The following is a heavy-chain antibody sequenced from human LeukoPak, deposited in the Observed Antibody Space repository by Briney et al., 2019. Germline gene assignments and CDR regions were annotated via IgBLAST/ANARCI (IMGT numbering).Heavy chain of an antibody. CDR1: GFTFSSYG. D-gene: IGHD3-10*01. Sequence: GGSRRLSCAASGFTFSSYGMHWVRQAPGKGLEWVAVISYDGSNKYYADSVKGRFTISRDNSKNTLYLQMNSLRAEDTAVYYCAKDRDPDYYYGSGSYLSYGMDVWGQGTTVTVSS. CDR2: ISYDGSNK. J-gene: IGHJ6*02. CDR3: AKDRDPDYYYGSGSYLSYGMDV. V-gene: IGHV3-30*18.